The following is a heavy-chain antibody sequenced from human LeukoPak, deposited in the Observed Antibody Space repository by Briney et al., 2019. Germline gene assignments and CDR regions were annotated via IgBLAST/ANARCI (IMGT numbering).Heavy chain of an antibody. D-gene: IGHD2-15*01. CDR1: GFTFSRST. CDR2: ISSSSTYI. Sequence: GGSLRLSCAVSGFTFSRSTMNWVRQAPGKGLEWVSSISSSSTYIYYADSVKGRFTISRDNAKKSLNLQMNSLTAEDTAVYYCARDRCSGGSCYYFDYWGQGTLVTVSS. J-gene: IGHJ4*02. V-gene: IGHV3-21*01. CDR3: ARDRCSGGSCYYFDY.